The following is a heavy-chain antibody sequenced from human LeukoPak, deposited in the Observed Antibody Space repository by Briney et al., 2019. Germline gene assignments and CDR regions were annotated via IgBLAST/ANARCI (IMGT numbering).Heavy chain of an antibody. D-gene: IGHD6-13*01. CDR3: AKEASSSWGDFYYYYMDV. Sequence: GRSLRLSCAASGFTFDDYAMHWVRQAPGKGLEWVSGISWNSGSIGYADSVKGRFTISRDNAKNSLYLQMNSLRAEDTALYYCAKEASSSWGDFYYYYMDVWGKGTTVTVSS. CDR1: GFTFDDYA. V-gene: IGHV3-9*01. CDR2: ISWNSGSI. J-gene: IGHJ6*03.